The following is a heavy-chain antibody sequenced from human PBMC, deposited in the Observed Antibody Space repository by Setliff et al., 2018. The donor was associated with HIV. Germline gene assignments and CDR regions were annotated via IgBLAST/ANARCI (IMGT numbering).Heavy chain of an antibody. V-gene: IGHV4-34*12. CDR2: IVDSGAT. D-gene: IGHD2-8*02. J-gene: IGHJ6*02. Sequence: SSETLSLTCALYGGSLTNYYWTRIRKSPGKGLEWIGEIVDSGATTYNPSLKSRVTILLDTSKKQFSLKLNSVTAADAAVYYCARVPSCADSWCYMYYYYYYGMDVWGQGTTVTVSS. CDR1: GGSLTNYY. CDR3: ARVPSCADSWCYMYYYYYYGMDV.